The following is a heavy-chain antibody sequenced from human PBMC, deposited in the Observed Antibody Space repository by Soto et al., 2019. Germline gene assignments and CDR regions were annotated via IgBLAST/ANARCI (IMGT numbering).Heavy chain of an antibody. D-gene: IGHD4-17*01. CDR2: IWYDESNK. CDR1: GFTFSSYG. CDR3: ARDRDIPGYGDYRAFDY. Sequence: QVQLVESGGGVVQPGRSLRLSCAASGFTFSSYGMHWVRQAPGEGLEWVAVIWYDESNKYYADSVKGRFTISRDNSKNTLYLQMNSLRPEDTAVYYCARDRDIPGYGDYRAFDYWGQGTLVTVSS. V-gene: IGHV3-33*01. J-gene: IGHJ4*02.